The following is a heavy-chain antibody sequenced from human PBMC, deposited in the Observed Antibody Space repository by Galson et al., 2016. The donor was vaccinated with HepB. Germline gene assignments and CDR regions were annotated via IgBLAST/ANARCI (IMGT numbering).Heavy chain of an antibody. J-gene: IGHJ4*02. D-gene: IGHD3-10*01. CDR3: AILGLRGSHYIFDL. CDR2: FYPADSET. V-gene: IGHV5-51*01. Sequence: QSGAEVKKPGESLKISCTGSGYDFINFWIAWVRQMPGEGLEWIVIFYPADSETRFRPSFQGQVTVSGDKSTNTAYLQWNSLKASDTAMYYCAILGLRGSHYIFDLWGQGTLVTVSS. CDR1: GYDFINFW.